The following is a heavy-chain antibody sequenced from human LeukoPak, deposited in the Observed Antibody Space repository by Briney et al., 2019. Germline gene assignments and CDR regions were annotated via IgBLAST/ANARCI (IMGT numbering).Heavy chain of an antibody. Sequence: QPGGSLRLSCVASGFTISNYWMHWVRQAPGKGLVWVSRINSDGSITTYADSVKGRFTISRDNAKNTMYLQMNSLRDEDTAVYYCATLLPGVGGQGTLVTVSS. CDR2: INSDGSIT. V-gene: IGHV3-74*01. J-gene: IGHJ4*02. D-gene: IGHD1-26*01. CDR1: GFTISNYW. CDR3: ATLLPGV.